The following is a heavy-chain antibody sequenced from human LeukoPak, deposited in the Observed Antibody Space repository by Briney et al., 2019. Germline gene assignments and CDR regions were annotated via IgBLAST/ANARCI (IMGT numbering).Heavy chain of an antibody. D-gene: IGHD7-27*01. Sequence: GGSLRPSCATSGFPFSDFYMSWIRQAPGKGLEWVSYISSSATTIYYADSVKGRFTISRDNAKNSLYLQMNNLRAEDTAVYYCTRDRWGKYYFDYWGQGTLVTVSS. J-gene: IGHJ4*02. V-gene: IGHV3-11*01. CDR3: TRDRWGKYYFDY. CDR1: GFPFSDFY. CDR2: ISSSATTI.